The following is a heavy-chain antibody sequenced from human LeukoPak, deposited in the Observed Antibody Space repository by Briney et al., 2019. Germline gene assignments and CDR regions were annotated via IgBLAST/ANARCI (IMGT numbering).Heavy chain of an antibody. Sequence: GASVTLPCKASGDTFDRFPINWVRLAPGQGLEWMGRIIPVFDMTHYAPKFQGRITMTADTSTTTAYMELRSLKSEDTAVYFCAKGPHDYGDFVYLWGQGTRVTVSS. CDR1: GDTFDRFP. CDR2: IIPVFDMT. CDR3: AKGPHDYGDFVYL. V-gene: IGHV1-69*04. J-gene: IGHJ5*02. D-gene: IGHD4-17*01.